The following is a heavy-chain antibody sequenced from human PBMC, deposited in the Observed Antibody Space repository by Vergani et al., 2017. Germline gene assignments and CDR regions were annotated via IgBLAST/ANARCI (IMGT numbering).Heavy chain of an antibody. CDR1: GFTFSSYA. Sequence: EVQLVESGGGLVQPGGSLRLSCSASGFTFSSYAMHWVRQAPGKGLEYVSAISSNGGSTYYADSVKGRFTISRDNSKNTLYLQMSSLRAEDTAVYYCVKDRDDEILTGPPRGFDYWGQGTLVTVSS. CDR3: VKDRDDEILTGPPRGFDY. D-gene: IGHD3-9*01. V-gene: IGHV3-64D*06. J-gene: IGHJ4*02. CDR2: ISSNGGST.